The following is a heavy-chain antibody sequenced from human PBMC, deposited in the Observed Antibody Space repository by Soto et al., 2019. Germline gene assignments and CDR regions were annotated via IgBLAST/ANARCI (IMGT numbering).Heavy chain of an antibody. CDR1: GFTFSSYW. D-gene: IGHD2-21*01. CDR3: ARPVIYYYYYGMDV. CDR2: INSDGSST. Sequence: GGSLRLSCAASGFTFSSYWMHWVRQAPGKGLVWVSRINSDGSSTSYADSVKGRFTISRDNAKNTLYLQMNSLRAEDTAVYYCARPVIYYYYYGMDVWGQGTTVTVSS. J-gene: IGHJ6*02. V-gene: IGHV3-74*01.